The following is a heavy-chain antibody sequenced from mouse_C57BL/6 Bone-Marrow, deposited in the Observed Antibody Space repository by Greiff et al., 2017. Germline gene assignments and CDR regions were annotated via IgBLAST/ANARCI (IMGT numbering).Heavy chain of an antibody. D-gene: IGHD2-12*01. Sequence: EVKVEESGEGLVKPGGSLKLSCAASGFTFSSYAMSWVRQTPEKRLAWVAYISSGGDYIHYADTVKGRFTISRDNARNTLYLQMSSLKSEDTAMYYCTRDSYFVSLRAMDYWGQGTSVTVSS. CDR1: GFTFSSYA. J-gene: IGHJ4*01. CDR3: TRDSYFVSLRAMDY. V-gene: IGHV5-9-1*02. CDR2: ISSGGDYI.